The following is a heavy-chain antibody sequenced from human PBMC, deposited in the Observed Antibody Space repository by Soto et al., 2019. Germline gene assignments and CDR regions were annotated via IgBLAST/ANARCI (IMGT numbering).Heavy chain of an antibody. V-gene: IGHV1-69*01. Sequence: QVQLVQSGAEVKKPGSSVKVSCKASGGTFSSYAISWVRQAPGQGLEWMGGIITIFGTANYAQKFQGRVPITADESTSTAYMELTSLRYEDTVMDYCARETMVRGGRWFDPWGQGTLVTVSS. J-gene: IGHJ5*02. CDR2: IITIFGTA. D-gene: IGHD3-10*01. CDR1: GGTFSSYA. CDR3: ARETMVRGGRWFDP.